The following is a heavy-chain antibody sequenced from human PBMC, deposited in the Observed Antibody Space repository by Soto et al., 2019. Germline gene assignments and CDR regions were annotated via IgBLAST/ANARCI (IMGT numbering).Heavy chain of an antibody. CDR1: GGSISNSDYF. V-gene: IGHV4-39*01. D-gene: IGHD3-3*01. J-gene: IGHJ4*02. CDR2: ISHTGSP. CDR3: ARTPITIFGVVIIKYYFDY. Sequence: SETLSLTCTVSGGSISNSDYFWAWMRQPPGKGLEWVGTISHTGSPRYNPSLKSRVTISVDTSKNQFSLRLSSVTAADTAVYYCARTPITIFGVVIIKYYFDYWGQGTLVTVSS.